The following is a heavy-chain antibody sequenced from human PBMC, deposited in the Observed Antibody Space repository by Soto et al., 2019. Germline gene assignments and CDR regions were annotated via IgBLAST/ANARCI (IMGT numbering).Heavy chain of an antibody. CDR1: GYTFNTYD. CDR2: MNPNTGST. CDR3: ARTMGGIAAAGSDF. V-gene: IGHV1-8*01. Sequence: GAPVKVSCKASGYTFNTYDIEWGRLATGQGLEWMGSMNPNTGSTDYAQKFQGRVTMTMTTSISTAYLELSSLRSDDTAIYYCARTMGGIAAAGSDFWGQGTLVTV. J-gene: IGHJ4*02. D-gene: IGHD6-13*01.